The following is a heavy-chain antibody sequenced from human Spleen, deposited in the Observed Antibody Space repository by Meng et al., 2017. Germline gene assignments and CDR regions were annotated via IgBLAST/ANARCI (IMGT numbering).Heavy chain of an antibody. D-gene: IGHD5-24*01. Sequence: QVQLVQSGAEVKKPGASVNVSCKASGYTFTGYYMHWVRQAPGQGLEWMGILNPSVGSTTYAQKFEGRVTMTRDTSTSTVYLEVSSLTSEDTAVYYCVRELRDTLYFDYWGQGTLVTVSS. CDR1: GYTFTGYY. J-gene: IGHJ4*02. CDR2: LNPSVGST. V-gene: IGHV1-46*03. CDR3: VRELRDTLYFDY.